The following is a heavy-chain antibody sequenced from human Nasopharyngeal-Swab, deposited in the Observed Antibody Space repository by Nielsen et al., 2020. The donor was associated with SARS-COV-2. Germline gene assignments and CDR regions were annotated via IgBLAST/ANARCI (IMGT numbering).Heavy chain of an antibody. CDR1: GGSISSGSYY. V-gene: IGHV4-61*02. CDR3: ARVTGYSSGWRGFDY. J-gene: IGHJ4*02. CDR2: IYTSGST. D-gene: IGHD6-19*01. Sequence: LRLSCTVSGGSISSGSYYWSWIRQPAGKGLEWIGRIYTSGSTNYNPSLKSRATISVDTSKNQFSLKLSSVTAADTAVYYCARVTGYSSGWRGFDYWGQGTLVTASS.